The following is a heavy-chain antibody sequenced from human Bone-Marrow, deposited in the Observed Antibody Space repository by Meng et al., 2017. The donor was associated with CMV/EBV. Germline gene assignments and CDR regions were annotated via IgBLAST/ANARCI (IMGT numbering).Heavy chain of an antibody. CDR3: ARSRWELRHDAFDI. Sequence: GESLKISCAASGFTVSSNYMSWVRQAPGKGLEWVSVIYSGGSTYYADSVKGRFTISRDNSKNTLYLQMNSLRAEDTAVYYCARSRWELRHDAFDIWGRGTMVTVSS. V-gene: IGHV3-53*01. CDR1: GFTVSSNY. CDR2: IYSGGST. D-gene: IGHD1-26*01. J-gene: IGHJ3*02.